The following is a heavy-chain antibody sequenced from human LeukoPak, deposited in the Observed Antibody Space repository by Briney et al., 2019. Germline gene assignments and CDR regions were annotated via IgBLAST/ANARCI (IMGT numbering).Heavy chain of an antibody. V-gene: IGHV3-21*01. CDR1: RFTFSSYS. CDR3: ARETVPAAPGGDAFDI. J-gene: IGHJ3*02. Sequence: GGSLRLSCAASRFTFSSYSMNWVRQAPGKGLEWVSSISSSSSYIYYADSVKGRFTISRDNAKNSLYLQMNSLRAEDTAVYYCARETVPAAPGGDAFDIWGQGTMVTVSS. D-gene: IGHD2-2*01. CDR2: ISSSSSYI.